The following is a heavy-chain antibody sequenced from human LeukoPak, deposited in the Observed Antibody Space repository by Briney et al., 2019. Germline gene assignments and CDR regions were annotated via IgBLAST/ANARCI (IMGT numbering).Heavy chain of an antibody. CDR2: IYYSGST. CDR3: ARDTGIAVAGTKAFEY. J-gene: IGHJ4*02. D-gene: IGHD6-19*01. Sequence: SETLSLTCTVSGGSISSYYWNWIRQPPGKGLEWIGYIYYSGSTKYNPSIKSRVTTSVDTSKNQFSLKLSSVTAADTAVYYCARDTGIAVAGTKAFEYWGQGTLVTVSS. CDR1: GGSISSYY. V-gene: IGHV4-59*12.